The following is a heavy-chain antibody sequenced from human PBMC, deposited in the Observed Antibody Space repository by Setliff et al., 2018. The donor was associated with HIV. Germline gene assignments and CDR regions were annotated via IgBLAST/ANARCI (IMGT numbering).Heavy chain of an antibody. Sequence: PGESLKISCKGSGYSFTNFWIGWVRQRPGKGLEWMGIFYPGDFDTRYSPSFEGQVTMSAEKSISTAYLQWDSLKASDTAIYYCAGHFSVAGDAFDIWGQGTMVTVSS. CDR1: GYSFTNFW. CDR2: FYPGDFDT. CDR3: AGHFSVAGDAFDI. J-gene: IGHJ3*02. V-gene: IGHV5-51*01. D-gene: IGHD6-19*01.